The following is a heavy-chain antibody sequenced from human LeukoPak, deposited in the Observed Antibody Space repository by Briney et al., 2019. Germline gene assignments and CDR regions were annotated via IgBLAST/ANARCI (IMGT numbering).Heavy chain of an antibody. J-gene: IGHJ3*02. V-gene: IGHV3-30*02. Sequence: GGSLRLSCAASGFTLSSYGMHWVRQAPGRGLEWVAFIRYDGSNKYYADSVKGRFTISRDNSKNTLYLQMNSLRAEDTAVYYCAREGGYYAGGAFDIWGQGTMVTVSS. CDR3: AREGGYYAGGAFDI. D-gene: IGHD4-23*01. CDR2: IRYDGSNK. CDR1: GFTLSSYG.